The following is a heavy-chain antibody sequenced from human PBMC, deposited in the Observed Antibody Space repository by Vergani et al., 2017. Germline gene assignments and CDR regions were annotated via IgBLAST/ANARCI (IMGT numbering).Heavy chain of an antibody. D-gene: IGHD3-9*01. CDR3: ARGSGLYLSGYSSETPYYYYMDV. V-gene: IGHV4-34*01. J-gene: IGHJ6*03. CDR1: GGSFSGYY. CDR2: INHSGST. Sequence: QVQLQQWGAGLLKPSETLSLTCAVYGGSFSGYYWSWIRQPPGKGLEWIGEINHSGSTNYNPSLKSRVTISVDTSKNQFSLKLSSVTAADTAVYYCARGSGLYLSGYSSETPYYYYMDVWGKGP.